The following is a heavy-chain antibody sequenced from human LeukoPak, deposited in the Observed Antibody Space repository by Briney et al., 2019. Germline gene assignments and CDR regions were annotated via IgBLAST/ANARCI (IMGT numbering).Heavy chain of an antibody. CDR3: ARDYYDSSGYYRGGDYFDY. J-gene: IGHJ4*02. V-gene: IGHV1-18*01. CDR2: ISAYNGNT. CDR1: GYTFTSYG. D-gene: IGHD3-22*01. Sequence: ASVKVSCKASGYTFTSYGISWVRQAPGQGLEWMGWISAYNGNTNFAQNLQGRVTMTTDTSTSTAYMELRSLRSDDTAVYYCARDYYDSSGYYRGGDYFDYWGQGTLVTFS.